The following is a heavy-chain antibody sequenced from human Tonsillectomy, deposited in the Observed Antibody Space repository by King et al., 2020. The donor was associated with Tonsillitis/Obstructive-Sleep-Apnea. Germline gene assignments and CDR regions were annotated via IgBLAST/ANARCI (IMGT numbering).Heavy chain of an antibody. CDR1: GYTFTSYY. D-gene: IGHD1-26*01. CDR3: ARNDTPWGYSGRYYAAY. V-gene: IGHV1-46*01. J-gene: IGHJ4*02. CDR2: INPSGGST. Sequence: VQLVESGAEVKKPGASVKVSCKASGYTFTSYYMHWVRQAPGQGLEWMGIINPSGGSTSYAQKFQGRVTMTRDTSTSTVYMELSSLRSEDTAVYYCARNDTPWGYSGRYYAAYWGQGTLVTVSS.